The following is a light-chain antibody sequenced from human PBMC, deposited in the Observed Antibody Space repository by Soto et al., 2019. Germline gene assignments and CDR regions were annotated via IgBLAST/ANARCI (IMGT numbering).Light chain of an antibody. CDR3: MKGTHWPIT. V-gene: IGKV2-30*02. CDR2: KVS. CDR1: QVLVHSDGIAY. J-gene: IGKJ5*01. Sequence: DVVITQSPLSLPVTLGQAASISSRSNQVLVHSDGIAYFSWFQQRPGRSPRRLIYKVSNRDSGVPARFSGSGSGTGFALKISRVEAEDVGVYYCMKGTHWPITFGQGTRLEIK.